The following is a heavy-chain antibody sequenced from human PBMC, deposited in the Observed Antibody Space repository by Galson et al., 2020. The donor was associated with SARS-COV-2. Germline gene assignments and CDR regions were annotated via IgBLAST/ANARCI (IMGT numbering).Heavy chain of an antibody. D-gene: IGHD6-19*01. CDR2: IYWDNDK. CDR3: AQRARWLVPGTDWFDP. Sequence: SGPTLVKPTQTLTLTCTFSGFSLSTFGVGVGWVRQPPGKALEWLALIYWDNDKRYNPFMKSRLTINKDTSKNQVVLTMTNMDPVDTATYYCAQRARWLVPGTDWFDPWGQGTLVTVSS. CDR1: GFSLSTFGVG. V-gene: IGHV2-5*02. J-gene: IGHJ5*02.